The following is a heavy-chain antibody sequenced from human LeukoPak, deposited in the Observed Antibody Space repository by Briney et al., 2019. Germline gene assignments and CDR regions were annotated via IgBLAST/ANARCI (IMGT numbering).Heavy chain of an antibody. D-gene: IGHD6-6*01. CDR3: ARAVYSSSPELFDY. V-gene: IGHV1-8*01. CDR2: MNPNSGNT. Sequence: ASVKVSCKASGNTFTSYDINWVRQATGQGLEWMGWMNPNSGNTGYAQKFQGRVTMTRNTSISTAYMELSSLRSEDTAVYYCARAVYSSSPELFDYWGQGTLVTVSS. J-gene: IGHJ4*02. CDR1: GNTFTSYD.